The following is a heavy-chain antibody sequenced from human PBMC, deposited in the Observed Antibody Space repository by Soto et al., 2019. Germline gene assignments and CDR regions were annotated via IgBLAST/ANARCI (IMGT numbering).Heavy chain of an antibody. Sequence: QAQVEQSGAEVKKPGASVKVSCKSSGYTFTDYYVHWVRQAPGQGLEWMGWMNPKSGATNYAQKFRGRVSMTRDTSTTTAYMELTRVTSGDTAVYYCTRGGTPYSSWNPYFNGMDVWGQGTTVTVSA. CDR2: MNPKSGAT. J-gene: IGHJ6*01. CDR3: TRGGTPYSSWNPYFNGMDV. V-gene: IGHV1-2*02. CDR1: GYTFTDYY. D-gene: IGHD5-12*01.